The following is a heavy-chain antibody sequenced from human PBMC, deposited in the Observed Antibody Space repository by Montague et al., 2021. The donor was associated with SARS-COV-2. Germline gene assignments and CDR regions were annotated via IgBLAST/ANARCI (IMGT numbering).Heavy chain of an antibody. V-gene: IGHV4-39*01. CDR3: VRHCQCSVLLNDY. Sequence: SETLSLTCTASGSSINSDSYYWGWIRHPPGKTLEWVGSVYYSGNTYYNPSLKSRVAISVDPSKNQFSLNVSSVTAADTAVYYCVRHCQCSVLLNDYWGQGTLVTVSS. D-gene: IGHD2-21*01. J-gene: IGHJ4*02. CDR1: GSSINSDSYY. CDR2: VYYSGNT.